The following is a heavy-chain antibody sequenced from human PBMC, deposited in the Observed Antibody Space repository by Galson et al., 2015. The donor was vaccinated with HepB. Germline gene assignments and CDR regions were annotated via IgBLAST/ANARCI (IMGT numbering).Heavy chain of an antibody. J-gene: IGHJ4*02. CDR2: ISSDANNK. CDR3: ATGSLSHYYDRSGYEY. D-gene: IGHD3-22*01. Sequence: SLRLSCAASGFTFSTYSMHGVRQAPGKGLEWVATISSDANNKYYADSVKGRFTISRDNSKNTLYLQMNSLRVEDTAVYYCATGSLSHYYDRSGYEYWGQGTLVTVSS. CDR1: GFTFSTYS. V-gene: IGHV3-30-3*01.